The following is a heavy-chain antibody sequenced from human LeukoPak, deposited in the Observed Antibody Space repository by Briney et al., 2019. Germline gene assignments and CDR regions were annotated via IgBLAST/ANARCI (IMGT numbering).Heavy chain of an antibody. CDR1: GGSISSYY. D-gene: IGHD2-2*01. V-gene: IGHV4-59*01. J-gene: IGHJ3*02. Sequence: SETLSLTCSVSGGSISSYYWSWIRQPPGKGLEWIGYIHYRGSTNYNPSLKSRVTISGDTSKNQFSLKLSSVTAADTAVYYCARGYSTTWALGAFDIWGQGTMVTVSS. CDR2: IHYRGST. CDR3: ARGYSTTWALGAFDI.